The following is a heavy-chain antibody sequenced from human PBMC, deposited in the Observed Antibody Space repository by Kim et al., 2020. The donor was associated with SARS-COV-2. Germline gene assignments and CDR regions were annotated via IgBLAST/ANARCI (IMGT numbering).Heavy chain of an antibody. CDR3: ARDRRGGNSKFYYYYYCMDV. D-gene: IGHD2-21*02. Sequence: GGSLRLSCAASGFTFSSYSMNWVRQAPGKGLEWVSYISSSSSTIYYADSVKGRFTISRDNAKNSLYLQMNSLRDEDTAVYYCARDRRGGNSKFYYYYYCMDVWGRGATVTVSS. CDR2: ISSSSSTI. J-gene: IGHJ6*02. CDR1: GFTFSSYS. V-gene: IGHV3-48*02.